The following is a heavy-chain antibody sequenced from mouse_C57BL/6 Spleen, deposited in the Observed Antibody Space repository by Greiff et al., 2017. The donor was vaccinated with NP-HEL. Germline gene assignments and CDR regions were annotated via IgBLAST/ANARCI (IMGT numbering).Heavy chain of an antibody. D-gene: IGHD1-1*01. CDR3: TSRTYYGSSYGY. J-gene: IGHJ2*01. V-gene: IGHV14-4*01. CDR1: GFNIKDDY. CDR2: IDPENGDT. Sequence: DVKLQESGAELVRPGASVKLSCTASGFNIKDDYMHWVKQRPEQGLEWIGWIDPENGDTEYASKFQGKATITADTSSNTAYLQLSSLTSEDTAVYYCTSRTYYGSSYGYWGQGTTLTVSS.